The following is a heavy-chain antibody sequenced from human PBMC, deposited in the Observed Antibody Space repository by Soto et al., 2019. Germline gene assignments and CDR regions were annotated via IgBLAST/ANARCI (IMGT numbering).Heavy chain of an antibody. D-gene: IGHD6-6*01. Sequence: GGSLRLSCAVSGFRFSDYAMAWVRQAPGKGLEYVSSITGSGADTYYADSVKGRFTISRDNSKNTLYLQMNSLRAEDTAVYYCARSKGSSSKYYFDYWGQGALVTVSS. CDR3: ARSKGSSSKYYFDY. J-gene: IGHJ4*02. V-gene: IGHV3-23*01. CDR1: GFRFSDYA. CDR2: ITGSGADT.